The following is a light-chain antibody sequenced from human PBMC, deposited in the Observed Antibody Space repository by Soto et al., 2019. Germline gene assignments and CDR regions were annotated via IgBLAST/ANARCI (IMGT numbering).Light chain of an antibody. V-gene: IGKV1-9*01. Sequence: IQLTQSPSSLSASVGDRVTITCRASQDISSFLARYQQKPGKAPKLLIFAASTLQSGVPSRFSGSGSGTDFTLTISSLQPEDFATYYCQQTESYPSTFGGGTKVDI. CDR3: QQTESYPST. J-gene: IGKJ4*01. CDR2: AAS. CDR1: QDISSF.